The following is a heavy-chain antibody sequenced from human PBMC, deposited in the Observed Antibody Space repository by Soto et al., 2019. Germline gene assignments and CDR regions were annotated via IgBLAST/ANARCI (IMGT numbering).Heavy chain of an antibody. Sequence: GGSLRLSCAASGFTFSSYAMSWVRQAPGKGLEWVPAISGSGGSTYYADSVKGRFTISRDNSKNTLYLQMNSLRAEDTAVYYCAKDLEEWELLRGGWFDPWGQGTLVTVSS. CDR1: GFTFSSYA. J-gene: IGHJ5*02. V-gene: IGHV3-23*01. CDR2: ISGSGGST. D-gene: IGHD1-26*01. CDR3: AKDLEEWELLRGGWFDP.